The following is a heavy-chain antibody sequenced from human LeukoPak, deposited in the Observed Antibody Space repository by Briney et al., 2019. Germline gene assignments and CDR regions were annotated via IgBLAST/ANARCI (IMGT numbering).Heavy chain of an antibody. J-gene: IGHJ4*02. Sequence: SETLSLTCTVSGYSISSGYYWGWIRQPPGKGLEWIGSIYHSGSTYYNPSLKSRVTISVDTSKNQFSLKLSSVTAADTAVYNCATRIGLGYCSGGSCYGPDYWGQGTLVTVSS. V-gene: IGHV4-38-2*02. CDR2: IYHSGST. CDR3: ATRIGLGYCSGGSCYGPDY. D-gene: IGHD2-15*01. CDR1: GYSISSGYY.